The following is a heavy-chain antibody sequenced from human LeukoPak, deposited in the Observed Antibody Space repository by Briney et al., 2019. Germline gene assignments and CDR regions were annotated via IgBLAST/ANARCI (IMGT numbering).Heavy chain of an antibody. J-gene: IGHJ6*04. D-gene: IGHD4/OR15-4a*01. CDR2: IYHSGST. CDR3: VRVPFAFYGMEV. V-gene: IGHV4-4*02. CDR1: SDSIRSNNS. Sequence: SETLSLTCAVSSDSIRSNNSWSWVRQPPGKGLEWIGEIYHSGSTNYNPSLKSRVTISADTSKNQLSLKLSSVTAADTAVYYCVRVPFAFYGMEVWGKGTTVSVSS.